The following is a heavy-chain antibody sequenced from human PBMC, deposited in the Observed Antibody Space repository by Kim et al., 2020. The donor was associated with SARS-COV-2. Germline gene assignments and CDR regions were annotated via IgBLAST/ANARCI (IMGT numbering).Heavy chain of an antibody. CDR1: GGSFSGYY. CDR3: ASSLTWFGELFDY. D-gene: IGHD3-10*01. Sequence: AETLSPTCAVYGGSFSGYYWSWIRQPPGKGLEWIGVINHSGSTNYNPSLKSRVTILVDTSKNQFSLQLSSVPAADKAVYYCASSLTWFGELFDYCCQGTL. CDR2: INHSGST. V-gene: IGHV4-34*01. J-gene: IGHJ4*02.